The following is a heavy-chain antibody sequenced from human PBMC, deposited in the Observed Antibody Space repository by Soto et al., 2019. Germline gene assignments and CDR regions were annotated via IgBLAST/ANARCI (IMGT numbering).Heavy chain of an antibody. CDR1: GGTFSSYA. D-gene: IGHD6-13*01. V-gene: IGHV1-69*06. J-gene: IGHJ6*02. CDR2: IVPLFRTT. CDR3: ARGGYSSTWSNLLDRSGLDV. Sequence: QVQLVQSGAEAKKPGSSVKVSCKTSGGTFSSYAISWVRQAPGQGLEWMGGIVPLFRTTNYAQKFQGRVTITADTSTYTAHMELSGLRSGDTAVYYCARGGYSSTWSNLLDRSGLDVWGQGTTVTVSS.